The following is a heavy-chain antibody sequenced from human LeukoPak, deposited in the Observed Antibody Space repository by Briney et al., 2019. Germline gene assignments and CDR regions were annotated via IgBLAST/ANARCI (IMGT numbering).Heavy chain of an antibody. Sequence: QAGGSLRLSCAASGFTFSSYGIHWVRQAPGKGLEWVAFIRFDGSNKYYADSVKGRFTISRDNSKNTLYLQMNSLRTEDTAVYYCAKSASGYSSSWYCFDYWGQGTLVTVSS. V-gene: IGHV3-30*02. CDR1: GFTFSSYG. J-gene: IGHJ4*02. CDR2: IRFDGSNK. CDR3: AKSASGYSSSWYCFDY. D-gene: IGHD6-13*01.